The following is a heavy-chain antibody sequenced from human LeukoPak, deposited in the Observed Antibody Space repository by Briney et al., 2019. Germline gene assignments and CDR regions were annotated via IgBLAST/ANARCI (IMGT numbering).Heavy chain of an antibody. Sequence: PGGSLRLSCAASGFTFSSYSMNWVRQAPGKGLEWVSSISSSSSYIYYADSVKGRFTISRDNAKNSLYLQMNSLRAGDTAVYYCARDSCSSTSCYYYGMDVWGQGTTVTVSS. J-gene: IGHJ6*02. CDR1: GFTFSSYS. V-gene: IGHV3-21*01. D-gene: IGHD2-2*01. CDR3: ARDSCSSTSCYYYGMDV. CDR2: ISSSSSYI.